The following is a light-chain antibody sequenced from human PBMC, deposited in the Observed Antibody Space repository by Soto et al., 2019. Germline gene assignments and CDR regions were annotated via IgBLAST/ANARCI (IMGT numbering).Light chain of an antibody. CDR1: SSDVGGYNY. V-gene: IGLV2-14*01. Sequence: QSVLTQPASVSGSPGQSITISCTGTSSDVGGYNYVSWYRQHPGKAPKLMIYDVTNRPSGVSNRFSGSKSGNTASLTISGLQAEDEADFYCSSYTSSSTLVFGGGTKLTVL. J-gene: IGLJ2*01. CDR2: DVT. CDR3: SSYTSSSTLV.